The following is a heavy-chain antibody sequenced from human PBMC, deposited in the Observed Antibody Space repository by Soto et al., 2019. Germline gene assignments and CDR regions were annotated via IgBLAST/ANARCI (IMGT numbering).Heavy chain of an antibody. CDR1: GGSISSSSYY. CDR3: ARAVGGTPGCISTSCYIGSEYYYYGMDV. V-gene: IGHV4-39*01. CDR2: IYYSGST. Sequence: PSETLSLTCTVSGGSISSSSYYWGWIRQPPGKGLEWIGSIYYSGSTYYNPSLKSRVTISVDTSKNQFSLKLSSVTAADTAVYYCARAVGGTPGCISTSCYIGSEYYYYGMDVWGQGTTVTVSS. J-gene: IGHJ6*02. D-gene: IGHD2-2*02.